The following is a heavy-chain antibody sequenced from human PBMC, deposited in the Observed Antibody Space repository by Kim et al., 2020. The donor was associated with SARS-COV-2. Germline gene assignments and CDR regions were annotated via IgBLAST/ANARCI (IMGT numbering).Heavy chain of an antibody. D-gene: IGHD3-10*01. Sequence: GGSLRLSCAASGFTFDDYAMHWVWQAPGKGLEWVSGISWNSGSIGYADSVKGRFTISRDNAKNSLYLQMNSLRAEDTALYYCAKDIETEGDYYGSGRDYWGQGTLVTVSS. CDR3: AKDIETEGDYYGSGRDY. CDR2: ISWNSGSI. J-gene: IGHJ4*02. CDR1: GFTFDDYA. V-gene: IGHV3-9*01.